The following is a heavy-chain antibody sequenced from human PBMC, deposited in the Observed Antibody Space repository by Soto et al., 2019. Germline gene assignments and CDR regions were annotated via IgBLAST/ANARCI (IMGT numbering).Heavy chain of an antibody. CDR1: GGTFSSYA. CDR3: ARPPQGGTIFAVVSPYYYYGMDV. J-gene: IGHJ6*02. D-gene: IGHD3-3*01. V-gene: IGHV1-69*01. Sequence: QVQLVQSGAEVKKPGSSVKVSCKASGGTFSSYAISWVRQAPGQGLEWMGGIIPIFGTANYAQKFQGRVTITADVSTSTAYMELSSLRSEDTAVYYCARPPQGGTIFAVVSPYYYYGMDVWGQGTTVTVSS. CDR2: IIPIFGTA.